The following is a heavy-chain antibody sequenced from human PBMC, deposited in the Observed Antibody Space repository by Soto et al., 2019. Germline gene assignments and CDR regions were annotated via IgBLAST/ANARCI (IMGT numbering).Heavy chain of an antibody. CDR3: AVIAAAGTLYYYGMDV. CDR2: MSISGGST. Sequence: GGSLRLSCAASGFAFSGYAMNWVRQAPGKGLEWVSGMSISGGSTYYADSVKGRFTISRDNSKNTLYLQMNSLRAEDTAVYYCAVIAAAGTLYYYGMDVWGQGTTVTVSS. J-gene: IGHJ6*02. V-gene: IGHV3-23*01. CDR1: GFAFSGYA. D-gene: IGHD6-13*01.